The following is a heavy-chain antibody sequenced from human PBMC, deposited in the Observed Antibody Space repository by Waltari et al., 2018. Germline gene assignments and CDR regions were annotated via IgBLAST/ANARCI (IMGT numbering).Heavy chain of an antibody. CDR1: GASLSDYF. D-gene: IGHD6-19*01. Sequence: QVQLQQWGATLLKPSETLSLTCAVYGASLSDYFWTWIRQSPGKGLEWIGENSLKDVTYYNPSLESRVSVHLDTSKTQFDLRLESVTAADTAIYYCARGPRDKWLGRYSGEYFHHWGPGTLVSVSA. V-gene: IGHV4-34*02. J-gene: IGHJ1*01. CDR3: ARGPRDKWLGRYSGEYFHH. CDR2: NSLKDVT.